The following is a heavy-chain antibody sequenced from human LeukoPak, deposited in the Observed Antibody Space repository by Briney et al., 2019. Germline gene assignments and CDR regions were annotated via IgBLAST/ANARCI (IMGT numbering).Heavy chain of an antibody. Sequence: SETLSLTRDVSGDFIRSYWWGWVRQPAGKGLEWIGRIYATGSTKFNPSLKSRLTMSMDTSTNQLSLKLSLKLTSVTAADTAVYFCARQGYTASYYFLDFWSQGALVTVPP. J-gene: IGHJ4*02. D-gene: IGHD1-26*01. V-gene: IGHV4-4*07. CDR3: ARQGYTASYYFLDF. CDR1: GDFIRSYW. CDR2: IYATGST.